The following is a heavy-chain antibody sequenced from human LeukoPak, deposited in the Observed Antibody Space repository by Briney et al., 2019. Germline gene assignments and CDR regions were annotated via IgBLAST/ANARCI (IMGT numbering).Heavy chain of an antibody. V-gene: IGHV4-59*11. CDR1: DDSFSSHY. J-gene: IGHJ3*02. D-gene: IGHD4-17*01. CDR3: ARDLVTVTKGFDI. CDR2: ISYIGST. Sequence: PSETLSLTCAVSDDSFSSHYWTWIRQPPGKGLERIGYISYIGSTNYNPSLKSRVTISIDTSKNQFSLKLSSVTAADTAVYYCARDLVTVTKGFDIWGQGTMVSVSS.